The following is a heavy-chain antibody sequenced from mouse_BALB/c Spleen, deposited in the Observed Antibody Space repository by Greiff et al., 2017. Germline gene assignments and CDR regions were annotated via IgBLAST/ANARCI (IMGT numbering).Heavy chain of an antibody. V-gene: IGHV1-55*01. D-gene: IGHD2-13*01. CDR1: GYNFTSYW. CDR3: AREGDAFLLSY. CDR2: IYPGSGST. J-gene: IGHJ2*01. Sequence: VQLQQPGAELVKPGTSVKLSCKASGYNFTSYWINWVKLRPGQGLEWIGDIYPGSGSTNYNEKFKSKATLTVDTSSSTAYMQLSSLASEDSALYYCAREGDAFLLSYWGQGTTLTVSS.